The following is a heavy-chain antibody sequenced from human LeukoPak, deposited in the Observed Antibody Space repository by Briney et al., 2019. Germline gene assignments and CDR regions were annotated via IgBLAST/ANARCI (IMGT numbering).Heavy chain of an antibody. Sequence: SQTLSLTCAISGDSVSSNSAAWNWIRQSPSRGLEWLGRTYYRSKWYNDYAVSAKSRITINPDTSKNQFSLKLSSVTAADTAVYYCARYFPKLAHNQYYYYYYMDVWGKGTTVTISS. CDR2: TYYRSKWYN. CDR3: ARYFPKLAHNQYYYYYYMDV. CDR1: GDSVSSNSAA. D-gene: IGHD1-1*01. V-gene: IGHV6-1*01. J-gene: IGHJ6*03.